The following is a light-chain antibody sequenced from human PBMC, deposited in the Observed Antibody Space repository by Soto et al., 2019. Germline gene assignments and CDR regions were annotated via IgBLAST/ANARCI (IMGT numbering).Light chain of an antibody. J-gene: IGKJ2*01. CDR2: GAS. Sequence: EIVMTQSPDTLSVSPGERATLFCRASQSVSSTVAWYQQRPGQAPRLLIYGASARATGIQARFSGSGSGTEFTLTISSLQSEDFAVYYCHQRNNWPYTFGQGTKLEI. V-gene: IGKV3-15*01. CDR1: QSVSST. CDR3: HQRNNWPYT.